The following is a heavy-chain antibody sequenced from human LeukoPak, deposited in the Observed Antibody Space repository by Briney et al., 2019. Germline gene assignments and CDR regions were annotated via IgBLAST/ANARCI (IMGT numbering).Heavy chain of an antibody. V-gene: IGHV3-30*01. CDR3: AREGSYSSSWYVEGNWFDP. Sequence: GGSLRLSCVGSGFTFSDYAIHWVRQAPGKGLEWVAVASHDEVGKQFADSVKGRFTLSRDNSKNTLYLQMNSLRAEDTAVYYCAREGSYSSSWYVEGNWFDPWGQGTLVTVSS. CDR1: GFTFSDYA. D-gene: IGHD6-13*01. J-gene: IGHJ5*02. CDR2: ASHDEVGK.